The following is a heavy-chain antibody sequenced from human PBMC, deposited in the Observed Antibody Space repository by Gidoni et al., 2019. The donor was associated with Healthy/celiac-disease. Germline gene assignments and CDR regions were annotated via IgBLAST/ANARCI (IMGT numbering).Heavy chain of an antibody. D-gene: IGHD2-15*01. V-gene: IGHV3-30*18. CDR3: AKEIVVVVAAGEAVFDY. CDR1: GFTFRSSG. Sequence: QVQLVESGGGVVQPGRSLRLSCAASGFTFRSSGMHWVRQAPGKGLEWVAVISYDGSNKYYADSVKGRFTISRDNSKNTLYLQMNSLRAEDTAVYYCAKEIVVVVAAGEAVFDYWGQGTLVTVSS. CDR2: ISYDGSNK. J-gene: IGHJ4*02.